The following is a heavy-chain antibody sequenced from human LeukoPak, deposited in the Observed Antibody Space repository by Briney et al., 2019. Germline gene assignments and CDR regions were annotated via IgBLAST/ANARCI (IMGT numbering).Heavy chain of an antibody. Sequence: SVKVSCKASGGTFSSYAISWVRQAPGQGLEWMGGIIPIFGTANYAQKFQGRVTITADESTSTAYMELSSLRSEDTAVYYCARENPYYDSSGYYHYYYYGMDVWGQGTTVTVSS. CDR3: ARENPYYDSSGYYHYYYYGMDV. CDR2: IIPIFGTA. D-gene: IGHD3-22*01. J-gene: IGHJ6*02. V-gene: IGHV1-69*13. CDR1: GGTFSSYA.